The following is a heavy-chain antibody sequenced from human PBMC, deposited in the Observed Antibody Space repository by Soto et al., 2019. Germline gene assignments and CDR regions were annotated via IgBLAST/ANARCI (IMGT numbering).Heavy chain of an antibody. D-gene: IGHD3-10*01. CDR1: GGSISSGDYY. J-gene: IGHJ5*02. V-gene: IGHV4-30-4*01. Sequence: TSETLSLTCTVSGGSISSGDYYWSWIRQPPGKGMEWIGYIYYSGSAYPNPSLKSRVTISVDTSKNQFSLKLSSVTAADTAVYYCARVLYYGSGTSDLWGQGTLVTVSS. CDR3: ARVLYYGSGTSDL. CDR2: IYYSGSA.